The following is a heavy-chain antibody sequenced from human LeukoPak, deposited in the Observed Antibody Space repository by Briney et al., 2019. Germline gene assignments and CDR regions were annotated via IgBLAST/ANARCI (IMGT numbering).Heavy chain of an antibody. D-gene: IGHD2-15*01. CDR3: SRGPYCSSGSCYHDPDAFDI. CDR1: GFTFGDYS. CDR2: IRSKSYGGTT. V-gene: IGHV3-49*04. Sequence: PGGSLRLSCTASGFTFGDYSMAWVRQAPGKGLEWVGFIRSKSYGGTTEYAASVKGRFTISRDDSKSIAYLQMNSLKTEDTAVYYCSRGPYCSSGSCYHDPDAFDIWGQGTVVTFSS. J-gene: IGHJ3*02.